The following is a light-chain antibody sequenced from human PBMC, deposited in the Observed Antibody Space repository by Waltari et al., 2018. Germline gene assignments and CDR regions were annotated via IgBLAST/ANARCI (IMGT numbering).Light chain of an antibody. CDR3: QQSYSTPYT. J-gene: IGKJ2*01. CDR2: AAS. CDR1: PSISSF. Sequence: DIQMTPSPSSLSASVGDRVTVTCRASPSISSFLNWYQQRPGKAPKLLIYAASSLQRWVPSRISGSGSGTDSTLTISTLQPEDFATYYCQQSYSTPYTVGQGTKLEIK. V-gene: IGKV1-39*01.